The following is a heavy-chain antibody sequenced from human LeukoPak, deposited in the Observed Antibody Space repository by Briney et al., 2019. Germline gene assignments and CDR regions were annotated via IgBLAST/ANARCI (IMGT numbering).Heavy chain of an antibody. V-gene: IGHV4-34*01. D-gene: IGHD3-9*01. Sequence: SETLSLTCAVYGGSFSGYYWSWIRQPPGKGLEWIGNVYSSGTTYYSPSLRTRVDISVDKSKNQFSLKLTSVTAADTAVYYCARVIRSTGCYSNPKSGLFDLWGPGSLVTVSS. CDR1: GGSFSGYY. CDR3: ARVIRSTGCYSNPKSGLFDL. CDR2: VYSSGTT. J-gene: IGHJ5*02.